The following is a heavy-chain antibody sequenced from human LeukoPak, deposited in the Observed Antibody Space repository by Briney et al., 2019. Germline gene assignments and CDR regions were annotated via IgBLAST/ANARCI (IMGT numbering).Heavy chain of an antibody. CDR3: ARGQRRGHIAASPVGGFDY. J-gene: IGHJ4*02. V-gene: IGHV4-34*01. Sequence: SETLSLTCAVYGGSFSGYYWSWIRQPPGKGLEWIGEINHSGSTNYNPSLKSRVTISVDTSKNQFSLKLSSVTAADTAVYYCARGQRRGHIAASPVGGFDYWGQGTLVTVSS. D-gene: IGHD6-6*01. CDR2: INHSGST. CDR1: GGSFSGYY.